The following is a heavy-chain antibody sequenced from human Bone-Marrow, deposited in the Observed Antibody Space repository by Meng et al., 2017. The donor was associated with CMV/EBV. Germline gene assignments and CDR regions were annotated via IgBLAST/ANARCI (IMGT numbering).Heavy chain of an antibody. Sequence: SVKVSCKASGGTFSSYAISWVRQAPGQGLEWMGGIIPIFGTANYAQKFQGRVTITTDESTSTAYMELSSLRSEDTAVYYCAVTMVVTPGGHIHYYYGMDVWGQGTTVTVSS. CDR2: IIPIFGTA. J-gene: IGHJ6*02. D-gene: IGHD4-23*01. CDR3: AVTMVVTPGGHIHYYYGMDV. V-gene: IGHV1-69*05. CDR1: GGTFSSYA.